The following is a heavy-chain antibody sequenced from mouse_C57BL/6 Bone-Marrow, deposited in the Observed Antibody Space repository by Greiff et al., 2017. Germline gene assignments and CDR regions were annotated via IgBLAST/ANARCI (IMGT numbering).Heavy chain of an antibody. D-gene: IGHD2-3*01. Sequence: EVQLQQSGAELVRPGASVKLSCTASGFNIKDDYIHWVKQRPEQGLEWIGWIYPEIGDTEYASKFQGKATLTSDTSSNTAYLQLSSLTSEDTAVVYCSSFDGNYFDFWGQGTPLTVAS. J-gene: IGHJ2*01. V-gene: IGHV14-4*01. CDR2: IYPEIGDT. CDR3: SSFDGNYFDF. CDR1: GFNIKDDY.